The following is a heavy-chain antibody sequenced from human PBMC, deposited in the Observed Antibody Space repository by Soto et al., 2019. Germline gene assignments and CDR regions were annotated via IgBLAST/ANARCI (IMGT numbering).Heavy chain of an antibody. Sequence: SETLSLTCAVYGGSFSGYYWTWIRQPPGQGLEWIGYTYHSGSPYYNPSLKSRVTISVDRSKNQFSLKLSSVTAADTAVYYCARAHYGDYGYGMDVWGQGTTVTVSS. CDR1: GGSFSGYY. CDR2: TYHSGSP. CDR3: ARAHYGDYGYGMDV. V-gene: IGHV4-30-2*01. J-gene: IGHJ6*02. D-gene: IGHD4-17*01.